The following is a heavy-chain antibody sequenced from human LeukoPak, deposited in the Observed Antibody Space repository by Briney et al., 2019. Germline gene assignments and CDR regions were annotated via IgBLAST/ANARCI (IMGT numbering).Heavy chain of an antibody. CDR1: GFTFSSYW. V-gene: IGHV4-59*01. Sequence: PGGSLRLSCAASGFTFSSYWMSWVRQAPGKGLEWIGYIYYTGSTSYNPSLRGRVTMSADTSKNQFSLKLSSVTAADTAVYYCASRKLGNDYWGQGTLVTVSS. D-gene: IGHD7-27*01. CDR3: ASRKLGNDY. J-gene: IGHJ4*02. CDR2: IYYTGST.